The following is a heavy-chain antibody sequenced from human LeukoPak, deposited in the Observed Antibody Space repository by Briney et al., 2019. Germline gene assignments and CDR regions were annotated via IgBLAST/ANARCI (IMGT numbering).Heavy chain of an antibody. J-gene: IGHJ4*02. V-gene: IGHV3-7*01. D-gene: IGHD3-10*01. CDR1: GFTVSSNY. Sequence: GGSLRLSCAASGFTVSSNYMSWVRQAPGKGLEWVANIKQDGSEKYYVDSVKGRFTISRDNAKNSLDLQMNSLRVEDTGIYYCVKVAKYYYGSETYYFFEHWGQGTPVTASS. CDR2: IKQDGSEK. CDR3: VKVAKYYYGSETYYFFEH.